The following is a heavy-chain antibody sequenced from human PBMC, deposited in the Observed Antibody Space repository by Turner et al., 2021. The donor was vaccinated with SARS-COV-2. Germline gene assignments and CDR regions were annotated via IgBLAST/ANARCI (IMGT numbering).Heavy chain of an antibody. V-gene: IGHV3-23*01. CDR1: GFTFSSYA. J-gene: IGHJ4*02. D-gene: IGHD3-10*01. Sequence: EVQLLESGGGLVQPGGSLRLSCAASGFTFSSYALTWVRQAPGKGLEWVSAISGSGGSTYYADSVRGRFTISRDNSKNTLYLQMNSLRAEDTALYYCAKDLGSWYPDYWGQGTLVTVSS. CDR2: ISGSGGST. CDR3: AKDLGSWYPDY.